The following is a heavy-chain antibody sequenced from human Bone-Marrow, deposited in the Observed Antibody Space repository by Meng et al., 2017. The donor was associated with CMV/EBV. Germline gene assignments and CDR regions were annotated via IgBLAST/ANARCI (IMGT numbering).Heavy chain of an antibody. Sequence: GESLKISCAASGFTFSNFWMNWVRQAPGKGLEWVANIKNDGSAMYYVDSVKGRFTISRDNAKSSLYLQMNSLRAEDTAVYYCTSRSQGGTDYYYYGMDVWGQGTTVTVSS. D-gene: IGHD1-26*01. CDR1: GFTFSNFW. CDR2: IKNDGSAM. V-gene: IGHV3-7*01. J-gene: IGHJ6*02. CDR3: TSRSQGGTDYYYYGMDV.